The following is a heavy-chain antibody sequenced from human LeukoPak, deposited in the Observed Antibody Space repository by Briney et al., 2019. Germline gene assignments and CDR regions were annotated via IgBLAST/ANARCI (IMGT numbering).Heavy chain of an antibody. Sequence: SETLSLTCTVSGYSISSGYYWGWIRQPPGKGLEWIGSIYHSGSAYYNPSLKSRVTISVDTSKNQFSLKLSSVTAADTAVYYCARPVQLEIIAFDIWGQGTMVTVSS. J-gene: IGHJ3*02. CDR2: IYHSGSA. CDR1: GYSISSGYY. D-gene: IGHD1-1*01. V-gene: IGHV4-38-2*02. CDR3: ARPVQLEIIAFDI.